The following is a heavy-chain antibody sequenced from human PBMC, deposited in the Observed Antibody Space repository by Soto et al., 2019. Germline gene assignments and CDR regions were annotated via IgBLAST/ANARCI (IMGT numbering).Heavy chain of an antibody. J-gene: IGHJ3*02. CDR2: INSNSVGT. Sequence: QVQLVQSGAEVKKPGASVKVSCKASGYTFTGHYMHWVRQAPGQGLEWMGWINSNSVGTNYAQKFQSRVTMTRDTSISTAYMELSRLRSDDTAVYYCAREPMVRAAHGFDIWGQGTMVTVSS. CDR1: GYTFTGHY. CDR3: AREPMVRAAHGFDI. V-gene: IGHV1-2*02. D-gene: IGHD3-10*01.